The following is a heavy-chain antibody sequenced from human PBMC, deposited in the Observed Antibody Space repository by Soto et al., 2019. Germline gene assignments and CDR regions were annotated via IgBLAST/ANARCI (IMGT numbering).Heavy chain of an antibody. V-gene: IGHV1-18*01. CDR1: GYTFTSYG. CDR2: ISAYNGNT. Sequence: ASVKVSCTASGYTFTSYGISWVRQAPGQGLEWMGWISAYNGNTNYAQKHQGRVTMTTDTSTSTAYMELRSLRSDDTAVYYCARVGYYYYYMDVWGKGTTVTVSS. CDR3: ARVGYYYYYMDV. D-gene: IGHD1-26*01. J-gene: IGHJ6*03.